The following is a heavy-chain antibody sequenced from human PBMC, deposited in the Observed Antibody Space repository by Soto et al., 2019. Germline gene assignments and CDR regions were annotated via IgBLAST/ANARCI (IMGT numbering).Heavy chain of an antibody. V-gene: IGHV4-34*01. J-gene: IGHJ4*02. D-gene: IGHD5-12*01. Sequence: QVQLQQWGAGLLKPSETLSLTCTVNGGSLTGYYWSWIRQPPGKGLEWIGEVKDGGSTNYSPSHRGRVSISADTSKNHFSLRLNSVTGADPAVYFCARGQEGIVATHWDQGALVTVSS. CDR1: GGSLTGYY. CDR2: VKDGGST. CDR3: ARGQEGIVATH.